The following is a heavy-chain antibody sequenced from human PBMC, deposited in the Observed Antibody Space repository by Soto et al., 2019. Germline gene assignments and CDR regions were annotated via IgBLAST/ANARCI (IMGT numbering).Heavy chain of an antibody. CDR3: ARAPYGKSSGCQFYH. CDR2: ISAYNGNT. V-gene: IGHV1-18*04. Sequence: AAVKVSFKGSCYTLTNYGINWLRQAPGQGLEWMGWISAYNGNTNYAQKLQGRVTMTTDTSTSTAYMELRSLRSDDTAVYYCARAPYGKSSGCQFYHWGQGTLVTVSS. CDR1: CYTLTNYG. D-gene: IGHD3-22*01. J-gene: IGHJ5*02.